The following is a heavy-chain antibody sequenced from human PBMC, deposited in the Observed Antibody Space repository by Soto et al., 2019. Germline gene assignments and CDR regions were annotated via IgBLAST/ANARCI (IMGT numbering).Heavy chain of an antibody. D-gene: IGHD3-10*01. V-gene: IGHV4-31*03. CDR1: GGSISSGGYY. CDR2: IYYSGST. J-gene: IGHJ6*02. Sequence: QVQLQESRPGLVKPSQTLSLTCTVSGGSISSGGYYWSWIRQHPGKVLEWIGYIYYSGSTYYNPSLKSRVTISVDTSKNQFPLKLSSVTAADTAVYYCVRAYGSGYMDVWGQGTTVTVSS. CDR3: VRAYGSGYMDV.